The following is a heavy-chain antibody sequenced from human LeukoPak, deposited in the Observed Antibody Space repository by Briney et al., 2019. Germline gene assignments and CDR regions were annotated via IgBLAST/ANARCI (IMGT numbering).Heavy chain of an antibody. J-gene: IGHJ3*02. D-gene: IGHD3-10*01. CDR3: ARVVVRGVMRGAFDI. CDR2: MNPNSGNT. CDR1: GYTFTSHD. V-gene: IGHV1-8*01. Sequence: ASVKVSCKASGYTFTSHDINWVRQATGQGLEWMGWMNPNSGNTGYAQKFQGRVTMTRNTSISTAYMELSGLRSEDTAVYYCARVVVRGVMRGAFDIWGQGTMVTVSS.